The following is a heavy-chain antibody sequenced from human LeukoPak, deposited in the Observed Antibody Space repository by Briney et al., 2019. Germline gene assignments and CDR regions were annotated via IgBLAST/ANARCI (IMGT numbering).Heavy chain of an antibody. CDR1: GFTFSSYD. CDR2: VSASGGTT. CDR3: ARDLGDLDF. V-gene: IGHV3-23*01. D-gene: IGHD2/OR15-2a*01. Sequence: GGSLRLSCAASGFTFSSYDMNWVRQAPGKGLEWISIVSASGGTTYYVDSVKGRFTISRDNSKNTLYLQMNSLRAEDTAVYYCARDLGDLDFGGQGTLVTVSS. J-gene: IGHJ4*02.